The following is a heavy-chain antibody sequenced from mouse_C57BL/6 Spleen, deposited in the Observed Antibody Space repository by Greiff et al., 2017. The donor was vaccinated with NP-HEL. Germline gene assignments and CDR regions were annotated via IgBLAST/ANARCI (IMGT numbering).Heavy chain of an antibody. CDR1: GYTFTSYW. CDR2: IDPSDSYT. D-gene: IGHD1-2*01. V-gene: IGHV1-69*01. CDR3: ARPITTDWYFDV. J-gene: IGHJ1*03. Sequence: QVQLQQPGAELVMPGASVKLSCKASGYTFTSYWMHWVKQRPGQGLEWIGEIDPSDSYTTYNQKFKGKSTLTVDKSSSTAYMQLSSLTSEDSAVYYCARPITTDWYFDVWGTGTTVTVSS.